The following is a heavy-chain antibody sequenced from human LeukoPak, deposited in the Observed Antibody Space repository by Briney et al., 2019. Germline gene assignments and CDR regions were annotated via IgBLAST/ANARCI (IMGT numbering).Heavy chain of an antibody. J-gene: IGHJ4*02. V-gene: IGHV4-59*08. CDR2: IYYSGST. CDR3: SRHAKTYYGSGSYSTNFDY. Sequence: SETLSLTCTVSGGSISSYYWSWIRQPPGKGLEWIGYIYYSGSTNYSPSLKSRVTISVDTSKNQFSLKLSSVTAADTAVYYCSRHAKTYYGSGSYSTNFDYWGQGTLVTVSS. CDR1: GGSISSYY. D-gene: IGHD3-10*01.